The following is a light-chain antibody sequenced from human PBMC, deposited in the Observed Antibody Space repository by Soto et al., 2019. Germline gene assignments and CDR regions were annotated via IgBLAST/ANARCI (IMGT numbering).Light chain of an antibody. CDR1: SSDVGGYNY. J-gene: IGLJ2*01. Sequence: QSALTQPPSASGSPGQSVTLSCTGTSSDVGGYNYVSWYQQHPGKAPKLMIYEVSKRPSGVPDRFSGSKSGNTASLTVSGLQAEDEADYYFSSYAGSNNLVFGGGTKLTVL. CDR3: SSYAGSNNLV. V-gene: IGLV2-8*01. CDR2: EVS.